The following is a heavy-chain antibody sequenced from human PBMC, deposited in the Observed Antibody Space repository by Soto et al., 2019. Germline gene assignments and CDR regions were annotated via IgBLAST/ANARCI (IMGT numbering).Heavy chain of an antibody. CDR1: GYTFTSYG. Sequence: ASVKVSCKASGYTFTSYGISWVRQAPGQGLEWMGWISAYNGNTNYAQKLQGRVTMTTDTSTSTAYMELRSLRSDDTAVYYCARVQEYYYGSGSPDDWGQGTRVTVSS. D-gene: IGHD3-10*01. J-gene: IGHJ4*02. CDR2: ISAYNGNT. CDR3: ARVQEYYYGSGSPDD. V-gene: IGHV1-18*01.